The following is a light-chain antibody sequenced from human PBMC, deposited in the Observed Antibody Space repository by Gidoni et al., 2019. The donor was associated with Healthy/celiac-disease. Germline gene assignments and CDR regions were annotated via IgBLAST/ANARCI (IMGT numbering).Light chain of an antibody. J-gene: IGKJ3*01. CDR2: GAS. V-gene: IGKV3-15*01. Sequence: EIVMTQSPATLSVSPGARATLSCRASQSVSSNLACYQQKPGQAPRLLIYGASTRAPGIPARFSGSGSGTEFTLTISSLQSEDFAVYYCQQYNNWPPGVTFGPGTKVDIK. CDR3: QQYNNWPPGVT. CDR1: QSVSSN.